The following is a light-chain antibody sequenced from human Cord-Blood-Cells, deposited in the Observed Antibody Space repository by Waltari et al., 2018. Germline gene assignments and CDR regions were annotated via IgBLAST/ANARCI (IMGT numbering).Light chain of an antibody. CDR1: CSDVGGYNY. CDR2: DVS. V-gene: IGLV2-11*01. Sequence: QSALTKPRSVSVSPGQPVSLSGTGTCSDVGGYNYSSWYQQHPGKAPKLMIYDVSKRPSGVPDRFSVSKSGNTASLTISELQAEDEADYYCCSYAGSYTYVFGTGTKVTVL. CDR3: CSYAGSYTYV. J-gene: IGLJ1*01.